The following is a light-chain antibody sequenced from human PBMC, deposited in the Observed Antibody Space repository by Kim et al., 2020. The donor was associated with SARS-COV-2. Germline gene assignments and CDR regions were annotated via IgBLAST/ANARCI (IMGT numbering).Light chain of an antibody. V-gene: IGLV1-40*01. J-gene: IGLJ1*01. Sequence: GVTIACTGISPKSGAGYEVPWSKQLRSTAPTPLIYGNINRPSGFPDRFSGSKSGTSASLAIPGPQTGDEADYYSQSYDNSLSGYVFGTGTKVTVL. CDR2: GNI. CDR3: QSYDNSLSGYV. CDR1: SPKSGAGYE.